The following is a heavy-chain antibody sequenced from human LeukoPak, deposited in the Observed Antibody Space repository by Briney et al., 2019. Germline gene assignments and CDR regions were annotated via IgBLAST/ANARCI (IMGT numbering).Heavy chain of an antibody. V-gene: IGHV4-61*02. Sequence: KSSETLSLTCTVSGNSISSGDYYCSWIRQPAGKGLEWIGRIYTSGSTNYNPSLKSRVTISGDTSKNQFSLRLSSVTAADTAVYYCARASYSYDISGWVPFDYWGQGTLVTVSS. D-gene: IGHD3-22*01. J-gene: IGHJ4*02. CDR1: GNSISSGDYY. CDR2: IYTSGST. CDR3: ARASYSYDISGWVPFDY.